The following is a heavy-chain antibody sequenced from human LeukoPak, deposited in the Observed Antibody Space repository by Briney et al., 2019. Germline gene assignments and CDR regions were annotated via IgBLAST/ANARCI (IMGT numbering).Heavy chain of an antibody. CDR3: ARGGVIAVAGGYFDY. CDR1: GYTITSYY. D-gene: IGHD6-19*01. V-gene: IGHV1-46*03. J-gene: IGHJ4*02. Sequence: ASVKVSCKASGYTITSYYMHWVRQAPGQGLEWMGIINPSGGSTSYAQKFQGRVTMTRDTSTSTVYMELSSLRSEDTAVYYCARGGVIAVAGGYFDYWGQGTLVTVSS. CDR2: INPSGGST.